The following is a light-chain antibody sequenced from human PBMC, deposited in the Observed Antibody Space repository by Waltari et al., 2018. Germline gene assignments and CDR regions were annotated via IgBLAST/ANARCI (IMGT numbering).Light chain of an antibody. CDR3: QETYGPSLT. Sequence: DIQVTQYPSSLSASVGDSVTIACRASQSITPYLNWYQQTPGEAPKPLIYAASSMQSGVPARFIGSGSGTDFTLTISSLQPEDFATYYCQETYGPSLTFGGGTKVESK. CDR1: QSITPY. V-gene: IGKV1-39*01. CDR2: AAS. J-gene: IGKJ4*01.